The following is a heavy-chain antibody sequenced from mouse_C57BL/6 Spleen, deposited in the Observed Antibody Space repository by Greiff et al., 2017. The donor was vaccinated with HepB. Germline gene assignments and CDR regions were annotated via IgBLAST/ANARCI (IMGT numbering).Heavy chain of an antibody. Sequence: QVQLQQPGAELVKPGASVKLSCKASGYTFTSYWMQWVKQRPGQGLEWIGEIDPSDSYTNYNQKFKGKATLTVDTSSSTAYMQLSSLTSEDSAVYYCARNGDYGSSFYYAMDYWDQGTSVTVSS. CDR2: IDPSDSYT. J-gene: IGHJ4*01. CDR1: GYTFTSYW. CDR3: ARNGDYGSSFYYAMDY. D-gene: IGHD1-1*01. V-gene: IGHV1-50*01.